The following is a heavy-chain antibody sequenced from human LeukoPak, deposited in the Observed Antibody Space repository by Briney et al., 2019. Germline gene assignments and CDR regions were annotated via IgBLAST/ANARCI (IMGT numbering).Heavy chain of an antibody. CDR2: ISGSGGGT. J-gene: IGHJ4*02. Sequence: GGSLRLSCAASGFTFSTYAMSWVRRAPGKGLEWVSLISGSGGGTYYANSVKGRFTISRDNSKNTLYLQMDSLRTEDTAVYYCAKERAATTTFDYWGQGTLITVSS. V-gene: IGHV3-23*01. D-gene: IGHD6-25*01. CDR3: AKERAATTTFDY. CDR1: GFTFSTYA.